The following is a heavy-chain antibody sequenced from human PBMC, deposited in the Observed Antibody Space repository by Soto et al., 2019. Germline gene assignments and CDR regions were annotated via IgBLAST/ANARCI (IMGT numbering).Heavy chain of an antibody. CDR1: GGFFSRFC. V-gene: IGHV4-34*04. CDR2: IDHSGIT. Sequence: ETLALRYAVSGGFFSRFCKTWIRQSPGEVVEWVGEIDHSGITNHNTALKSRATMSVDTSKNQFSLNMRSVTAAATAVYYCARGVIVALAVRGRTPAKNYFASWIQATLIT. CDR3: ARGVIVALAVRGRTPAKNYFAS. D-gene: IGHD3-16*02. J-gene: IGHJ4*01.